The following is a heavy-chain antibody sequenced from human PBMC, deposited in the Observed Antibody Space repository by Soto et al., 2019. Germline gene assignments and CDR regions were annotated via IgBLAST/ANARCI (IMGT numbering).Heavy chain of an antibody. CDR2: ISTYNGNT. V-gene: IGHV1-18*04. Sequence: ASVKVSCKASGYTFTSLGITWVRQAPGQGLEWVGWISTYNGNTNYAQKLQGRVTMTTDTSTSTAYMELRSLRSDDTAVYYCAXGDYYDCDGYYGVGGMDVWGQGTTVTV. J-gene: IGHJ6*02. CDR3: AXGDYYDCDGYYGVGGMDV. D-gene: IGHD3-22*01. CDR1: GYTFTSLG.